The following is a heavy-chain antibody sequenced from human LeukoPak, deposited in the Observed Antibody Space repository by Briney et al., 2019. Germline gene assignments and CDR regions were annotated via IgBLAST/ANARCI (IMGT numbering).Heavy chain of an antibody. CDR2: IYYSGST. CDR1: GGSISSSSYY. J-gene: IGHJ6*03. D-gene: IGHD4-11*01. Sequence: SETLSLTCTVSGGSISSSSYYWGWIRQPPGKGLEWVGTIYYSGSTYYNPSLKSRVTISVDTSKNQFSLKLSSVTAADTAVYYRARHLQNSYYYSMDVWGTGTTVTVSS. V-gene: IGHV4-39*01. CDR3: ARHLQNSYYYSMDV.